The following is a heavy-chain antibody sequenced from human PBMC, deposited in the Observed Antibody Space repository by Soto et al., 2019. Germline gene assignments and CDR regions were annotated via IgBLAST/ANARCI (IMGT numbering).Heavy chain of an antibody. CDR3: ARSRVVTIFGVAKLVWFDP. Sequence: GASVKVSCKASGYTFTSYGISWVRQAPGQGLEWMGWISAYNGNTNYAQKLQGRVTMTTDTSTSTAYMELRSLRSDDTAVYYCARSRVVTIFGVAKLVWFDPWGQGTLVTVSS. CDR2: ISAYNGNT. CDR1: GYTFTSYG. D-gene: IGHD3-3*01. V-gene: IGHV1-18*01. J-gene: IGHJ5*02.